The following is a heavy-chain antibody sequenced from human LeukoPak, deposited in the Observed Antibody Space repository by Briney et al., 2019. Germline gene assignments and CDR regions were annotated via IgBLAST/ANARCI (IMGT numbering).Heavy chain of an antibody. CDR1: GGSISSYY. CDR2: IYYSGST. V-gene: IGHV4-59*01. Sequence: SETLSLTCTVSGGSISSYYWSWIRQPPGKGLEWIGYIYYSGSTNYNPSLKSRVTISVDTSKNQFSLKLSSVTAADTAVYYCARGFDSKSTYFDYWGQGTLVTVSS. D-gene: IGHD5-12*01. CDR3: ARGFDSKSTYFDY. J-gene: IGHJ4*02.